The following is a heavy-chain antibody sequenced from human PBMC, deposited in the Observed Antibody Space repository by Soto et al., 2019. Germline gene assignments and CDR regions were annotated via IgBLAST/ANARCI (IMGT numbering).Heavy chain of an antibody. J-gene: IGHJ4*02. Sequence: PGGSLRLSCAASGFTFSSYWMHWVRQAPGKGLVWVSRINSDGSSTSYADSVKGRFTISRDNAKNTLYLQMNSLRAEDTAVYYCARDPTYFYDSSDYYEYRGQGTLVTVSS. CDR3: ARDPTYFYDSSDYYEY. D-gene: IGHD3-22*01. CDR2: INSDGSST. CDR1: GFTFSSYW. V-gene: IGHV3-74*01.